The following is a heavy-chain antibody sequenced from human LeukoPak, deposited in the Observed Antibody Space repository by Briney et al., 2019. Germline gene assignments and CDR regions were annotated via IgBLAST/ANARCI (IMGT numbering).Heavy chain of an antibody. D-gene: IGHD1-26*01. CDR3: ARERAVIVGAPDSFDI. J-gene: IGHJ3*02. Sequence: SETLSLTCTVSGGSISSHYSRWIPHTPGKRLESIWYIYYSGSANYNPSLKSRVTMSLDMSKNQFSLKLNSVTAADTAVYYFARERAVIVGAPDSFDIWGQGTRVSVSS. V-gene: IGHV4-59*11. CDR2: IYYSGSA. CDR1: GGSISSHY.